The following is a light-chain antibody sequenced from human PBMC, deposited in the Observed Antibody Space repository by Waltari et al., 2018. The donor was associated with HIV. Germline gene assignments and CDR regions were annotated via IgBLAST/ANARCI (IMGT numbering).Light chain of an antibody. CDR1: NTNVGNYS. J-gene: IGLJ1*01. CDR3: STWDYSLAAYL. CDR2: GDV. V-gene: IGLV1-36*01. Sequence: QSALAQEDSVSGTVGQTVTLSCTANNTNVGNYSVVWFRQISHGTPKSVMFGDVLPSGIPDRFSASKSGTTASLTISGLQPEDEADYYCSTWDYSLAAYLFGTGTKVTVL.